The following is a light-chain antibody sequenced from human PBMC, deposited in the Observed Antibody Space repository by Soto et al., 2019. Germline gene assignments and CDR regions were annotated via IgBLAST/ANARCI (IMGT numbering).Light chain of an antibody. CDR3: MQGPHWPKT. CDR2: DVS. J-gene: IGKJ1*01. CDR1: QGLVHGDGNTY. V-gene: IGKV2-30*02. Sequence: DVVMTQSPLSLPVSLGQPASISCRSSQGLVHGDGNTYLNWFQQRPGQTPRRLIYDVSNRDSGVPARFSGSGSDTEFTLNISRVEAEDVGVYFCMQGPHWPKTFGQGTKVEIK.